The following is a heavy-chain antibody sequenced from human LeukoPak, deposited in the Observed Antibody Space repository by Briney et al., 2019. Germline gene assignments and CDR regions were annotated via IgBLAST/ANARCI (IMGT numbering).Heavy chain of an antibody. CDR3: ARHNLLPPLLKLLRKPGWFDP. V-gene: IGHV4-4*07. CDR1: GDSIGSYY. CDR2: MYTSGTT. D-gene: IGHD3-22*01. J-gene: IGHJ5*02. Sequence: SETLSLTCTVSGDSIGSYYWSWIRQSAGKGLEWIGRMYTSGTTDYNPSLKSRVTMSVDTSKNQFPLKLTSVTAADTAVYYCARHNLLPPLLKLLRKPGWFDPWGQGTLVTVSS.